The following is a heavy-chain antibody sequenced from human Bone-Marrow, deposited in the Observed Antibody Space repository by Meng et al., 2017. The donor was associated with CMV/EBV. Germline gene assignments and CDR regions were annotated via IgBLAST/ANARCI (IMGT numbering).Heavy chain of an antibody. V-gene: IGHV3-30-3*01. Sequence: GGSLRLSCEASGFAFSAYSMHWARQAPGKGLEWVALIIFDGTNTYYAESVEGRFTVSRDNSKNALFLHMSSLRPEDTAIYYCARDRVFWHLTPDALDYWGPGTLVTVSS. CDR2: IIFDGTNT. CDR3: ARDRVFWHLTPDALDY. CDR1: GFAFSAYS. D-gene: IGHD3-3*01. J-gene: IGHJ4*02.